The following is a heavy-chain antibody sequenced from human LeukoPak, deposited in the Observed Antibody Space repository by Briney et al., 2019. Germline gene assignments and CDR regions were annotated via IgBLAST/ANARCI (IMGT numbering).Heavy chain of an antibody. D-gene: IGHD3-3*01. Sequence: SETLSLTCTVSGGSVSRDNYSWRWIRQPPGKGLEWIGYIYYSGSTNYNPSLKSRATISVDTSKNQFSLKLSSVTAADTAVYYCARGSGYYTFADYWGQGTLVTVSS. J-gene: IGHJ4*02. CDR3: ARGSGYYTFADY. CDR1: GGSVSRDNYS. V-gene: IGHV4-61*01. CDR2: IYYSGST.